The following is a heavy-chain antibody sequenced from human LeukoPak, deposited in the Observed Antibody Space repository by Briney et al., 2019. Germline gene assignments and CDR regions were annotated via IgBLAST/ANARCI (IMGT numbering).Heavy chain of an antibody. D-gene: IGHD6-6*01. CDR2: IYYSGST. CDR1: GGSISSYY. Sequence: SETLSLTCTVSGGSISSYYWSWIRQPPGKGLEWIGYIYYSGSTNYNPSLKSRVTISVDTSKNQFSLKLSSVTAADTAVYYCARESSSSGVFDYWGQGTLVTVSS. V-gene: IGHV4-59*01. J-gene: IGHJ4*02. CDR3: ARESSSSGVFDY.